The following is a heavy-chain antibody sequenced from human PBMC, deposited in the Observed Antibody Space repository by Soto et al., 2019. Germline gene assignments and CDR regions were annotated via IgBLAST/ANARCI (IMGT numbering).Heavy chain of an antibody. Sequence: PSETLSLTCAVSGGSISSGAYSWSWLRQPPGRGLEWIGFISHNGITYYNPSLKSRVTISVDISKNQFSLNLSSVIAADTAVYYCARWMRSGGYLRSFDIWGQGTMVTVSS. CDR2: ISHNGIT. CDR3: ARWMRSGGYLRSFDI. V-gene: IGHV4-30-2*01. J-gene: IGHJ3*02. CDR1: GGSISSGAYS. D-gene: IGHD2-15*01.